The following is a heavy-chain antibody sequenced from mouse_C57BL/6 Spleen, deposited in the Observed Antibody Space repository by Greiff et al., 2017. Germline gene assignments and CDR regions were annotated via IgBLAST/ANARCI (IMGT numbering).Heavy chain of an antibody. D-gene: IGHD1-1*01. V-gene: IGHV1-50*01. CDR2: IDPSDSYT. CDR3: ARTVGDY. J-gene: IGHJ4*01. CDR1: GYTFTSYW. Sequence: QVQLQQPGAELVKPGASVKLSCKASGYTFTSYWMQWVKQRPGQGLEWIGEIDPSDSYTNYNQKFKGKATLTVDTSSSTAYMQLSSLTSEDSAVYYCARTVGDYWGQGTSVTVSS.